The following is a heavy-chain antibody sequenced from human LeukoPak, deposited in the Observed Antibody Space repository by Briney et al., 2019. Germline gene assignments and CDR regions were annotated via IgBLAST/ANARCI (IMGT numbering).Heavy chain of an antibody. CDR1: GGSISSHY. CDR3: ARGVRWLLNWFDP. Sequence: SETLTLTCTVSGGSISSHYWSWIRQPPGKGLEWIGYIYYSGSTNYNPSLKSRVTISVDTSKNQFSLKLSSVTAADTAVYYCARGVRWLLNWFDPWGQGTLVTVSS. V-gene: IGHV4-59*11. D-gene: IGHD5-24*01. J-gene: IGHJ5*02. CDR2: IYYSGST.